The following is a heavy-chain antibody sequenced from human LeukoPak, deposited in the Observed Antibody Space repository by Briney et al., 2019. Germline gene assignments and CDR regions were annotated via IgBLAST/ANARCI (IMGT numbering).Heavy chain of an antibody. CDR1: GFTFDDYG. J-gene: IGHJ4*02. CDR3: AKDGEWLSGGYYFDY. Sequence: GGSLRLSCAASGFTFDDYGMNWVRQAPGKGLEWVSAISGSGGSTYYADSVKGRFTISRDNSKNTLYLQMNSLRAEDTAVYYCAKDGEWLSGGYYFDYWGQGTLVTVSS. D-gene: IGHD3-3*01. CDR2: ISGSGGST. V-gene: IGHV3-23*01.